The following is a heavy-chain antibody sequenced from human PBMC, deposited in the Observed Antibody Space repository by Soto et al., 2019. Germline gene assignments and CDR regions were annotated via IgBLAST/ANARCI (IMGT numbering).Heavy chain of an antibody. CDR2: IKLTSDGATT. CDR1: GLPFTNAW. V-gene: IGHV3-15*01. J-gene: IGHJ4*02. Sequence: EAQLAESGGGLVEPGGSLRLSCVASGLPFTNAWLSWVRQTPGKGLEWVGRIKLTSDGATTDYAAPVKGRFTISRDDSKSMVFLQMNSLKTEDTAVYYCATVGIVWLFDNWGQGTLVTVSS. CDR3: ATVGIVWLFDN. D-gene: IGHD6-19*01.